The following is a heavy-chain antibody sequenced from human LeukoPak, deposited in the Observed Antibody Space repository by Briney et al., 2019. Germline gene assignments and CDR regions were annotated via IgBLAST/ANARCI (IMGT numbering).Heavy chain of an antibody. CDR3: ARWNKVPWYFDL. J-gene: IGHJ2*01. CDR2: IYASGST. Sequence: TSETLSLTCTVSGGSISSDSDYWSWIRQPAGKGLVWIGRIYASGSTDYNPSLMSRVTISVDTSKNEFSLKMTSVTAADTAVYYCARWNKVPWYFDLWGRGTLVTVSS. V-gene: IGHV4-61*02. D-gene: IGHD1-1*01. CDR1: GGSISSDSDY.